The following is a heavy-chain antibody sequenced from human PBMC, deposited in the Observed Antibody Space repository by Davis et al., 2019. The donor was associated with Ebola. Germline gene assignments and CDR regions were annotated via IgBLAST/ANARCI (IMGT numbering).Heavy chain of an antibody. V-gene: IGHV3-15*01. D-gene: IGHD2-2*01. Sequence: GESLKISCVASGFTLNNAWMSWVRQAPGKGLEWVGRIKSKTDGGTTDYAAPVKGRFAMSRDDSKNTLYLQMNSLKTEDSAVYYCTADVVPAATRGVYYYYYMDVWGKGTTVTVSS. CDR2: IKSKTDGGTT. CDR3: TADVVPAATRGVYYYYYMDV. CDR1: GFTLNNAW. J-gene: IGHJ6*03.